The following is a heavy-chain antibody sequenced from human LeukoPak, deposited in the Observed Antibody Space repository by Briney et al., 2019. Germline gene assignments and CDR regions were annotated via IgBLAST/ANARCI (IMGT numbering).Heavy chain of an antibody. CDR3: AIGRYPFDY. CDR2: IHSGGTI. J-gene: IGHJ4*02. V-gene: IGHV3-66*01. CDR1: GFTLSYYY. D-gene: IGHD3-16*02. Sequence: GGSLRLSCAASGFTLSYYYMSWVRQAPGKGLEWVSLIHSGGTIYYTDSVKGRFTISRDNSHNNLYLQMNSLTIDDTAVYYWAIGRYPFDYWGQGTLVTVSS.